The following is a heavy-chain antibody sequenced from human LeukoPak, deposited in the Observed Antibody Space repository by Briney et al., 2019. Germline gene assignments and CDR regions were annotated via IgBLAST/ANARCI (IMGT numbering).Heavy chain of an antibody. V-gene: IGHV1-46*01. CDR1: GYTFTGYY. J-gene: IGHJ3*02. D-gene: IGHD3-22*01. Sequence: ASVKVSCKASGYTFTGYYMHWVRQAPGQGLEWMGIINPSGGSTSYAQKFQGRVTMTRDTSTSTVYMELSSLRSEDTAVYYCATDSSGYFRAFDIWGQGTMVTVSS. CDR2: INPSGGST. CDR3: ATDSSGYFRAFDI.